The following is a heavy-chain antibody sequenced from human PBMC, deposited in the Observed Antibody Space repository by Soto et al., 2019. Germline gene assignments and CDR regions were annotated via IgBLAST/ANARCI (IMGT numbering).Heavy chain of an antibody. J-gene: IGHJ4*02. CDR2: IIPIFGTA. D-gene: IGHD3-22*01. CDR1: GGTFSSYA. V-gene: IGHV1-69*13. Sequence: GASVKVSCKASGGTFSSYAISWVRQAPGQGLEWMGGIIPIFGTANYAQKFQGRVTITADESTSTAYMELSSLRSEDTAVYYCARARPYDSSGYYLDTFDYWGQGTLVTVSS. CDR3: ARARPYDSSGYYLDTFDY.